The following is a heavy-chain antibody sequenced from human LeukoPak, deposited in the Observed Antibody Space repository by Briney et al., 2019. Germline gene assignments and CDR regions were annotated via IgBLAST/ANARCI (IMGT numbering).Heavy chain of an antibody. CDR3: ARGDYYDSSGYLSLDY. Sequence: ASVKVSCKASGYTFTSYYMHWVRQAPGLGLEWMGIINPSGGSTSYAQKFQGRVTMTRDTSTSTVYMELSSLRSEDTAVYYCARGDYYDSSGYLSLDYWGQGTLVTVSS. CDR1: GYTFTSYY. J-gene: IGHJ4*02. D-gene: IGHD3-22*01. V-gene: IGHV1-46*01. CDR2: INPSGGST.